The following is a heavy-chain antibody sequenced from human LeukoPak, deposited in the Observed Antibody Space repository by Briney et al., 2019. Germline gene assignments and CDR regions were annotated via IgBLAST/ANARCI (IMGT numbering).Heavy chain of an antibody. CDR2: ISSSSRYI. V-gene: IGHV3-21*01. J-gene: IGHJ4*02. Sequence: GGSLRLSCAASGFTFSSYSMNWVRQAPGKGLEWVSSISSSSRYIYYADSMKGRFTISRDNAKNSLYLQMNSLRAEDTAVYYCARETYCTNTSCPIGDHFDYWGQGTLVTVSS. D-gene: IGHD2-2*01. CDR3: ARETYCTNTSCPIGDHFDY. CDR1: GFTFSSYS.